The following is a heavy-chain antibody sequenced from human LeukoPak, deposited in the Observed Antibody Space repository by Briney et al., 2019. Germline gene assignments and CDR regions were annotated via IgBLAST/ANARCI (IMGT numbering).Heavy chain of an antibody. V-gene: IGHV3-73*01. CDR2: TRSKANSYAT. CDR3: TKSGSPDY. Sequence: GGSLKLSCAASGFTFSGSAMHWVRQASGKGLEWVGRTRSKANSYATAYAASVKGRFTISRDDSKNTAYLQMNSLKTEDTAVYYCTKSGSPDYWGQGTLVTVSS. CDR1: GFTFSGSA. J-gene: IGHJ4*02. D-gene: IGHD3-10*01.